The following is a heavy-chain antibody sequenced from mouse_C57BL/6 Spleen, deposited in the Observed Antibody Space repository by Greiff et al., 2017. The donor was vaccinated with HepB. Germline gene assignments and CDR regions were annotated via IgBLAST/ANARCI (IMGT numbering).Heavy chain of an antibody. CDR2: ISYDGSN. D-gene: IGHD2-4*01. CDR1: GYSITSGYY. Sequence: DVKLQESGPGLVKPSQSLSLTCSVTGYSITSGYYWNWIRRFPGNKLEWMGYISYDGSNNYNPSLKNRISITRDTSKNQFFLKLNSVTTEDTATYYCAREEGNYDYDLYYAMDYWGQGTSVTVSS. V-gene: IGHV3-6*01. CDR3: AREEGNYDYDLYYAMDY. J-gene: IGHJ4*01.